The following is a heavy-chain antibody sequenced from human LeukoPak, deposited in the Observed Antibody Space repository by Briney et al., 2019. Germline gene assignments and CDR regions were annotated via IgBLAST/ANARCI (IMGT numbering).Heavy chain of an antibody. CDR3: AKDKHGKPYFDY. Sequence: GGSLRLSCAAFGFNFSRNDLNWVRQAPGKGLEWVAGISCCDGRTHYGDSVKGRFTISRDNAHDTLYLHMNSLRGEDTAVYFCAKDKHGKPYFDYWGQGSLVTVSS. J-gene: IGHJ4*02. D-gene: IGHD1-26*01. CDR2: ISCCDGRT. CDR1: GFNFSRND. V-gene: IGHV3-23*01.